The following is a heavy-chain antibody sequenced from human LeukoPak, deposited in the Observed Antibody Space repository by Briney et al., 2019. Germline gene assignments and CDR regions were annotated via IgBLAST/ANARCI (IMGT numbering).Heavy chain of an antibody. Sequence: GGSLRHSSVASGFTSSSYWMYWVCQAPGKGLVWVSRINVDGRDITYADYVKGRFTISRDNAKNTLYLQMRSLRAEDTALYYCTRALGGNSFDLWGQGTLVTISS. CDR3: TRALGGNSFDL. J-gene: IGHJ5*02. CDR1: GFTSSSYW. CDR2: INVDGRDI. V-gene: IGHV3-74*01. D-gene: IGHD3-16*01.